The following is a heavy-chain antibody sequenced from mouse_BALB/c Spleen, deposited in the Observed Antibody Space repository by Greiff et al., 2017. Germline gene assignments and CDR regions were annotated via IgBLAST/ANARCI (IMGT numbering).Heavy chain of an antibody. CDR3: ARDGYDAMDY. Sequence: EVQLQESGGGLVKPGGSLKLSCAASGFTFSDYYMYWVRQTPEKRLEWVATISDGGSYTYYPDSVKGRFTISRDNAKNNLYLQMSSLKSEDTAMYYCARDGYDAMDYWGQGTSVTVSS. CDR2: ISDGGSYT. J-gene: IGHJ4*01. CDR1: GFTFSDYY. V-gene: IGHV5-4*02.